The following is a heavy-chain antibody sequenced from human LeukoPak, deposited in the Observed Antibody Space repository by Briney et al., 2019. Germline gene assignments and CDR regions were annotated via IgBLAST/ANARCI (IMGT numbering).Heavy chain of an antibody. CDR1: GFTFSSYS. CDR2: ISSSSSYI. D-gene: IGHD1-26*01. J-gene: IGHJ4*02. Sequence: GGSLRLSCAASGFTFSSYSMNWVRQAPGKGLEWVSSISSSSSYIYYADSVKGRFTISRDNAKNSLYLQMNSLRAEDTAVYYCARDFSIVGATTAGEGPFDYWGQGTLVTVSS. V-gene: IGHV3-21*01. CDR3: ARDFSIVGATTAGEGPFDY.